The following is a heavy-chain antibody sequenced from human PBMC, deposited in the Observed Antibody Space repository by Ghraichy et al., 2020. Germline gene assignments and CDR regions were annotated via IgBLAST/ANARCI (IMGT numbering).Heavy chain of an antibody. CDR2: IYYSGST. CDR1: GGSISSYY. D-gene: IGHD3-3*01. V-gene: IGHV4-59*01. J-gene: IGHJ6*02. Sequence: SETLSLTCTVSGGSISSYYWSWIRQPPGKGLEWIGYIYYSGSTNYNPSLKSRVTVSVDTSKNQFSLKLRSVTAADTAVYYCARGTARDDLWSGRDYYYYRMYVWGQGTTVTVSS. CDR3: ARGTARDDLWSGRDYYYYRMYV.